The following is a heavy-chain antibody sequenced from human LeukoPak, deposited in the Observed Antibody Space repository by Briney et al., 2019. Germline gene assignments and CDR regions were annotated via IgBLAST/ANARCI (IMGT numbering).Heavy chain of an antibody. CDR3: ARVSYDSSGYYPDAFDI. V-gene: IGHV1-46*01. J-gene: IGHJ3*02. CDR2: INPSGGST. D-gene: IGHD3-22*01. Sequence: ASVKVSCKASGYSFTNYYIHWVRQAPGQGLEWMGMINPSGGSTSYAQKFQGRVTMTTDTPTSTAYMELRSLRSDDTAVYYCARVSYDSSGYYPDAFDIWGQGTMVTVSS. CDR1: GYSFTNYY.